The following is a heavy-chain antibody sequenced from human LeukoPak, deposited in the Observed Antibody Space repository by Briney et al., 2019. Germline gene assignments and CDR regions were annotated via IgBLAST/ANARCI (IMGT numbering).Heavy chain of an antibody. J-gene: IGHJ6*02. CDR1: GGTFISYA. V-gene: IGHV1-69*13. Sequence: ASVKVSCKASGGTFISYAISWVRQAPGLGLEWMGGIIPIFGTANYAQKFQGRVTITADESTSTAYMELSSLRSEDTAVYYCARLPLRSIAVGYYGMDVWGQGTTVTVSS. CDR3: ARLPLRSIAVGYYGMDV. CDR2: IIPIFGTA. D-gene: IGHD6-6*01.